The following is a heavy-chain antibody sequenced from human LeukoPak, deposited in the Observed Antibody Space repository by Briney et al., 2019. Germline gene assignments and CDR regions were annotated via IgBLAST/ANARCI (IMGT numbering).Heavy chain of an antibody. Sequence: GGSLRLSCAASGFTFSSYAMSRVRQAPGKGLEWVSGISGSGSNTYYADSVKGRFTISRDNSKNTLYLQMNSLRAEDTAVYYCAKEWGMVRGVRNWFDPWGQGTLVTVSS. CDR1: GFTFSSYA. D-gene: IGHD3-10*01. CDR3: AKEWGMVRGVRNWFDP. V-gene: IGHV3-23*01. J-gene: IGHJ5*02. CDR2: ISGSGSNT.